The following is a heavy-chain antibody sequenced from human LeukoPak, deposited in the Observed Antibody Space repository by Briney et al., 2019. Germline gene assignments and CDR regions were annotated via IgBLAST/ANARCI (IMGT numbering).Heavy chain of an antibody. D-gene: IGHD3-10*01. CDR3: AKMGKTENHYGSGRFSYYYYMDV. Sequence: GGSLRLSCAASGFTFSSYGMHWVRQAPGKGLEWVAFIRSDGINKYYADSVKGRFTISRDNSKNTLFLQMNSLRAEDTAVYYCAKMGKTENHYGSGRFSYYYYMDVWGKGTTVTVSS. CDR2: IRSDGINK. CDR1: GFTFSSYG. V-gene: IGHV3-30*02. J-gene: IGHJ6*03.